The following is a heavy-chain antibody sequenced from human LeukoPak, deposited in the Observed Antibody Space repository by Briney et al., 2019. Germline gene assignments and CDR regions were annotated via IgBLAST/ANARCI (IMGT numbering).Heavy chain of an antibody. Sequence: PGGSLRLSCAASGLTFSTYGMSWVRQAPGKGLEWVSAISGSGASTYYADSVKGRFTISRDNSKNTLYLQMNSLRAEDTAIYYCAKGQQQLVFCWFDPWGQGTLVTVSS. D-gene: IGHD6-13*01. J-gene: IGHJ5*02. CDR2: ISGSGAST. CDR3: AKGQQQLVFCWFDP. CDR1: GLTFSTYG. V-gene: IGHV3-23*01.